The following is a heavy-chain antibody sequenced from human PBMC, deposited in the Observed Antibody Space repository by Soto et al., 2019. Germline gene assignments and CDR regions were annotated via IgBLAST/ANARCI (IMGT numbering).Heavy chain of an antibody. D-gene: IGHD4-4*01. V-gene: IGHV4-31*03. CDR3: AREETTVTTSGAFDI. J-gene: IGHJ3*02. CDR2: IYYSGST. Sequence: QVQLQESGPGLVKPSQTLSLTSTVSGGSISSGGYYWSWIRQHPGKGLEWIGYIYYSGSTYYNPSLKSRVTISVDTSKNQFSLKLSSVTAADTAVYYCAREETTVTTSGAFDIWGQGTMVTVSS. CDR1: GGSISSGGYY.